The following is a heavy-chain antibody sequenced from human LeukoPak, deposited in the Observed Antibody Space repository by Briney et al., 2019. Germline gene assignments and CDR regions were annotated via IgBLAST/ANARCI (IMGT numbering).Heavy chain of an antibody. V-gene: IGHV4-59*12. J-gene: IGHJ4*02. CDR1: SGSLSIDY. Sequence: PSETLSLPCTVSSGSLSIDYWNWLRQPPGKGLEYIGYLSYSGSSNYTPSLKSRVTMSVDKSKNQFSLKLSSVTAADTAVYYCAGAEPRGIIWYPYWGQGTLVTVSS. D-gene: IGHD6-13*01. CDR2: LSYSGSS. CDR3: AGAEPRGIIWYPY.